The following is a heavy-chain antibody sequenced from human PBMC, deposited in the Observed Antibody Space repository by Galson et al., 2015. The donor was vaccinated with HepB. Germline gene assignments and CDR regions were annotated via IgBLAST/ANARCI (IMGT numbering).Heavy chain of an antibody. CDR3: ARHTYYYGSGSYSAGYYYYYMDV. D-gene: IGHD3-10*01. J-gene: IGHJ6*03. CDR1: GYSFTSYW. Sequence: QSGAEVKKPGESLKISCKGSGYSFTSYWIGWVRQMPGKGLEWMGIIYPGDSDTRYSPSFQGQVTISADKSISTAYLQWSSLKASDTAMYYCARHTYYYGSGSYSAGYYYYYMDVWGKGTTVTVSS. V-gene: IGHV5-51*01. CDR2: IYPGDSDT.